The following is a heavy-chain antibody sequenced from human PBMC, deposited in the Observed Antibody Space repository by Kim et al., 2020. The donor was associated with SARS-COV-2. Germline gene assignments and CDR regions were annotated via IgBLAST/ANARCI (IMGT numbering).Heavy chain of an antibody. CDR1: FSGYE. CDR2: ISSSGNII. V-gene: IGHV3-48*03. Sequence: FSGYEMNWVRQAPGKGLEWVSYISSSGNIIYSADSVKGRFTVSRDNAKNSLYLQMNSLRAEDTAVYYCARDMGRQYYDTSGYLAYWGHGTLAT. J-gene: IGHJ4*01. D-gene: IGHD3-22*01. CDR3: ARDMGRQYYDTSGYLAY.